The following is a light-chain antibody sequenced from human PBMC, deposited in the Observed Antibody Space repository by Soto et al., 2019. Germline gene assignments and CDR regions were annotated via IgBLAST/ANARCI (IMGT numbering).Light chain of an antibody. CDR3: AAWDDSLNVLV. V-gene: IGLV1-44*01. CDR2: TTN. J-gene: IGLJ2*01. Sequence: QSVLTQPPSASGTPGQTVTISCSGSSFNIGKNTLNWYQQHPGTAPQLLISTTNHRPSGVRDRFSASQSATSASPAISGLQSADDADDYCAAWDDSLNVLVFGGGTKLTVL. CDR1: SFNIGKNT.